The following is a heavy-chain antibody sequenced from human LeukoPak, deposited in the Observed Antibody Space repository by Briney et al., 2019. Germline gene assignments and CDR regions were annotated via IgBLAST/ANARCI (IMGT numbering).Heavy chain of an antibody. Sequence: PGGSLRLSCEGSGFTFRSHWMSWVRQAPGKGLEWVAVISYDGSNKYYADSVKGRFTISRDNSKNTLYLQMNSLRAEDTAVYYCAKGTSVGALDYWGQGTLVTVSS. CDR3: AKGTSVGALDY. D-gene: IGHD1-26*01. J-gene: IGHJ4*02. CDR2: ISYDGSNK. V-gene: IGHV3-30*18. CDR1: GFTFRSHW.